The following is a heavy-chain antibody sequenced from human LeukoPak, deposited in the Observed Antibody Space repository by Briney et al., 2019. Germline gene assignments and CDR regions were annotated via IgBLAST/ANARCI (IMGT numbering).Heavy chain of an antibody. Sequence: GGSLRLSCAASGFTFSNYDMHWVRQAPGKGLELVAVISYDGTNKYYADSVKGRFTISRDNSKNTLHLQMNSLRAEDTAVYYCAKDDRGNEAPFDYWGQGTLVTVSS. CDR3: AKDDRGNEAPFDY. V-gene: IGHV3-30*18. J-gene: IGHJ4*02. CDR1: GFTFSNYD. CDR2: ISYDGTNK.